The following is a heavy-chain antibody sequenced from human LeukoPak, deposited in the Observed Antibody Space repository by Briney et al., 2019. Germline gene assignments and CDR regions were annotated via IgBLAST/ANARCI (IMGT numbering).Heavy chain of an antibody. CDR3: ARDWRSLWYHVDGMDV. Sequence: SETLSLTCTVSGGSVSSGSYYWSWIRQPPGKGLEWIGYIYYSGSTNYNPSLKSRVTISVDTSKNQFSLKLSSVTAADTAVYYCARDWRSLWYHVDGMDVWGQGTTVTVSS. CDR1: GGSVSSGSYY. V-gene: IGHV4-61*01. J-gene: IGHJ6*02. CDR2: IYYSGST. D-gene: IGHD2-2*01.